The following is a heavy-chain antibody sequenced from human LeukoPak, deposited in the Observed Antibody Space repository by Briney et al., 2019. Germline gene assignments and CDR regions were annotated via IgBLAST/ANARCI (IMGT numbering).Heavy chain of an antibody. J-gene: IGHJ2*01. CDR1: GFTFSSYS. CDR2: ISSSSSYI. Sequence: KSGGSLRLSCAASGFTFSSYSMNWVRQAPGKGLEWVSSISSSSSYIYYADSVKGRFTISRDNAKNSLYLQMNSLRAEDTALYHCARDLDHYQFWYFDLWGRGIRVTVSS. CDR3: ARDLDHYQFWYFDL. D-gene: IGHD1-14*01. V-gene: IGHV3-21*04.